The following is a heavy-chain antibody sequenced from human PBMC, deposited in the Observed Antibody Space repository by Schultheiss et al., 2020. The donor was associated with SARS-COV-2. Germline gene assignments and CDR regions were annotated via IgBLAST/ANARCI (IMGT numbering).Heavy chain of an antibody. CDR2: MFYTDNT. D-gene: IGHD1-14*01. CDR3: ARDRSWQQPGYGMDV. Sequence: SETLSLTCTVSGGSISRSGYYWGWIRQSPGKGLEWIGSMFYTDNTYYNPPLKSRVTISADTSKNQFSLKLRSVTATDTAVYYCARDRSWQQPGYGMDVWGQGTTVTVSS. CDR1: GGSISRSGYY. J-gene: IGHJ6*02. V-gene: IGHV4-39*02.